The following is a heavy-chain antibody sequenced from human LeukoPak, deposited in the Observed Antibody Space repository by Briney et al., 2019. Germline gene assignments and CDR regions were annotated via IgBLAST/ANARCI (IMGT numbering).Heavy chain of an antibody. J-gene: IGHJ6*02. V-gene: IGHV4-4*07. CDR1: GGSISSYY. CDR2: IYTSGST. CDR3: AWEPYYDFWSGSAYGVDV. Sequence: SETLSLTCTVSGGSISSYYWSWIRQSAGKGLEWIGRIYTSGSTNYNPSLKSRVTMSVDTSKNQFSLKLSSVTAADTAVYYCAWEPYYDFWSGSAYGVDVWGQGTTVTVSS. D-gene: IGHD3-3*01.